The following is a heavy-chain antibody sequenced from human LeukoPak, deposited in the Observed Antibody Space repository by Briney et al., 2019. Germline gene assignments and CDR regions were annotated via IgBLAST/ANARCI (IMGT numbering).Heavy chain of an antibody. D-gene: IGHD2-2*01. V-gene: IGHV3-23*01. Sequence: GGSLRLSCAVSGFTFSSYAMSWVRQAPGKGLEWVSAISGSGGSTYYADSVKGRFTISRDNSKNTLYLQMNSLRAEDTAVYYCAKMGRTKLGYCSSTSCYCDYWGQGTLVTVSS. CDR1: GFTFSSYA. CDR3: AKMGRTKLGYCSSTSCYCDY. CDR2: ISGSGGST. J-gene: IGHJ4*02.